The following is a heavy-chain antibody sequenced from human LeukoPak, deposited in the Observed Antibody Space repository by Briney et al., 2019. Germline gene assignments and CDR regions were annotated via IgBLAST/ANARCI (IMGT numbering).Heavy chain of an antibody. CDR1: GFTFSSFW. D-gene: IGHD1-20*01. Sequence: PGGSLRLSCAASGFTFSSFWMHWVRQAPGKGLVWVSRINTDGSITNYADSVKGRFTISRDDAKNTLYLQMNSLRAEDTAVYYCAKGSRAPYSWRLFDYWGQGTLVTVSS. V-gene: IGHV3-74*01. CDR2: INTDGSIT. J-gene: IGHJ4*02. CDR3: AKGSRAPYSWRLFDY.